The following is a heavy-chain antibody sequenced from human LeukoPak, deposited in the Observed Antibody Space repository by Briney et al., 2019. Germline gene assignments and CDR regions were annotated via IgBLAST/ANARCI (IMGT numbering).Heavy chain of an antibody. Sequence: SSETLSLTCTVSGGSISSSSDYWGWIRQPPGKELEWNGSIYYSGSTYYNPSLKSRVTISVDTSKNQFSLKLSSVTAADTAVYYCARGYYDILTGFRPEDYWGQGTLVTVSS. CDR1: GGSISSSSDY. D-gene: IGHD3-9*01. CDR3: ARGYYDILTGFRPEDY. CDR2: IYYSGST. J-gene: IGHJ4*02. V-gene: IGHV4-39*01.